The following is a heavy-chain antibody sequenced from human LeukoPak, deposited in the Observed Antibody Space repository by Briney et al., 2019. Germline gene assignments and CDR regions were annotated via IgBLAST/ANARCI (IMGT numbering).Heavy chain of an antibody. Sequence: GGSLRLSCAASGFTVITNDMTWVRQAPGKGLEWVSVLYSDGNTKYSDSVQGRFTISRDNSKNTLYLEMNSMSPDDTAVYYCARGVEPLAANTLAYWGQGTLVTVSS. CDR3: ARGVEPLAANTLAY. V-gene: IGHV3-53*01. D-gene: IGHD1-14*01. CDR2: LYSDGNT. J-gene: IGHJ4*02. CDR1: GFTVITND.